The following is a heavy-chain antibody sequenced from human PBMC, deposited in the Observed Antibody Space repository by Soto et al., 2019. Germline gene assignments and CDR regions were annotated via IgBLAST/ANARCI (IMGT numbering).Heavy chain of an antibody. CDR3: ARSRSGAVADSFDF. V-gene: IGHV3-30*04. CDR2: ISRDGSNK. Sequence: QVQVVESGGGVVQPGRSLRLSCAASGFTFRSYAIHWVRQAPGKGLEWVAVISRDGSNKYYVDSVKGRFTISRDNSKDTVYSQMNSLRDEDSAMFYCARSRSGAVADSFDFWGQGTLVTVSS. D-gene: IGHD3-10*01. J-gene: IGHJ4*02. CDR1: GFTFRSYA.